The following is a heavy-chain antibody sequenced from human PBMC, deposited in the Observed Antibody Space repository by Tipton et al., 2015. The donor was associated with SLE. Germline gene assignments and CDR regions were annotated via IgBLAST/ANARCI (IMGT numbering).Heavy chain of an antibody. CDR2: IYYSGST. D-gene: IGHD6-13*01. CDR1: GGSISSHY. CDR3: AREITSAGTGWFDH. V-gene: IGHV4-59*11. Sequence: TLSLTCTVSGGSISSHYWSWIRQPPGKGLEWIGYIYYSGSTNYNPSLKSRVTISVDTSKNQFSLKLSSVTAADTAVYYCAREITSAGTGWFDHWGQGTLVTVSS. J-gene: IGHJ5*02.